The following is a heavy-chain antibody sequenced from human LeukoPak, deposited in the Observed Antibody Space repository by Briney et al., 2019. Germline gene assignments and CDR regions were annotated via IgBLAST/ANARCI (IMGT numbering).Heavy chain of an antibody. D-gene: IGHD1-1*01. CDR2: IIPIFGTA. Sequence: SVKVSCKASGGTFSSYAISWVRQAPGQGLEWMGGIIPIFGTANYAQKFQGRVTITADESTSTAYMELSSLRSEDTAVYYCARDRQLDPTEDAFDIWGPGTMVTVSS. CDR1: GGTFSSYA. V-gene: IGHV1-69*13. J-gene: IGHJ3*02. CDR3: ARDRQLDPTEDAFDI.